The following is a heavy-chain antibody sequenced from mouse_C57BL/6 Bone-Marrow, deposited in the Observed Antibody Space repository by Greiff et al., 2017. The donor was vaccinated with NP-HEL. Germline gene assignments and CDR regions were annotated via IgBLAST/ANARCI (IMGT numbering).Heavy chain of an antibody. D-gene: IGHD1-1*01. V-gene: IGHV14-4*01. CDR1: GFNIKDDY. Sequence: EVKLVESGAELVRPGASVKLSCTASGFNIKDDYMHWVKQRPEQGLEWIGWIDPENGDTEYASKFQGKATITADTSSNTAYLQLSSLTSEDTAVYYCPPTVDYAMDYWGQGTSVTVSS. CDR2: IDPENGDT. J-gene: IGHJ4*01. CDR3: PPTVDYAMDY.